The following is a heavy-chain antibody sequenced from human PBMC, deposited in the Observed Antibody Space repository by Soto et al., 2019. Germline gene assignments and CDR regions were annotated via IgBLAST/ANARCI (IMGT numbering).Heavy chain of an antibody. CDR2: ISGSGGST. Sequence: PGGSLRLSCAASGFTFSSYAMSWVRQAPGKGMEWVSAISGSGGSTYYADSVKGRFTISRDNSKNTLYLQMNSLRAEDTAVYYCAKDRGGQLLWFGELTYYYYYGMDVWGQGTTVTVSS. J-gene: IGHJ6*02. V-gene: IGHV3-23*01. D-gene: IGHD3-10*01. CDR1: GFTFSSYA. CDR3: AKDRGGQLLWFGELTYYYYYGMDV.